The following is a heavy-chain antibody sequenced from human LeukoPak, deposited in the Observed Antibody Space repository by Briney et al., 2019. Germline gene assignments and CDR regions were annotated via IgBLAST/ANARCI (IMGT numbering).Heavy chain of an antibody. CDR3: ARWQLANGAFDI. J-gene: IGHJ3*02. CDR1: GYSSSSHW. CDR2: IYPGDSDT. D-gene: IGHD6-6*01. V-gene: IGHV5-51*01. Sequence: GESLKISSKGSGYSSSSHWIGWVRQMPGKGLEWVGIIYPGDSDTRYSPSFQGQVTISADKSFSTAYLQWRSLKASDTAMYYCARWQLANGAFDIWGQGTMVTVSS.